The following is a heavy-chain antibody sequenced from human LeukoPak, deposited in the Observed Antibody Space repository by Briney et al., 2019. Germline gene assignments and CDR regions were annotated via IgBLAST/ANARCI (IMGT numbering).Heavy chain of an antibody. CDR2: ISSSSSTI. Sequence: GGSLRLSCAASGFTFSSYSMNWVRQAPGKGLGWVSYISSSSSTIYYADSVKGRFTISRDNAKNSLYLQMNSLRAEDTAVYYCARGDIVVVPAARALDYWGQGTLVTVSS. V-gene: IGHV3-48*01. J-gene: IGHJ4*02. CDR3: ARGDIVVVPAARALDY. D-gene: IGHD2-2*01. CDR1: GFTFSSYS.